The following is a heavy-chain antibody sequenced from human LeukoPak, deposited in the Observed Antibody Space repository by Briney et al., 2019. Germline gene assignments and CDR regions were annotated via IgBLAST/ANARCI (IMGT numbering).Heavy chain of an antibody. CDR3: TTAPGAVAGGGDS. CDR2: ISGSGGST. CDR1: GFTFSLYA. Sequence: PGGCLRLSCAVSGFTFSLYAMSWVRQARRKGLVCGSSISGSGGSTYYPDSVKGRFTISRANSKNARYLQMSNLRAEDTVVYYATTAPGAVAGGGDSWGQGTLVTVSS. J-gene: IGHJ4*02. D-gene: IGHD6-19*01. V-gene: IGHV3-23*01.